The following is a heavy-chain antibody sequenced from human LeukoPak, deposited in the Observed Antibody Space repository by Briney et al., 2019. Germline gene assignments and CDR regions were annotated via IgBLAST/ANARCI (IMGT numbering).Heavy chain of an antibody. V-gene: IGHV3-7*04. CDR3: TRVSYIDEGIDY. CDR1: GFPFSSYW. D-gene: IGHD1-26*01. CDR2: IKQDGSKK. J-gene: IGHJ4*02. Sequence: PTGGSLRLSCVASGFPFSSYWMTWVRQAPGKGLEWVANIKQDGSKKSYVDSVKGRFTISRDNAKNSLYLQMNSLRAEDTAIYYCTRVSYIDEGIDYWGQGTLVTVSS.